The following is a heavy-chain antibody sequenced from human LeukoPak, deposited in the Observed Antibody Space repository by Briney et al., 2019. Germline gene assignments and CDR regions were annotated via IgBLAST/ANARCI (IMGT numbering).Heavy chain of an antibody. D-gene: IGHD6-19*01. CDR1: GITFSNAW. V-gene: IGHV3-15*01. CDR3: TTYSRGSCPF. Sequence: PGGSLRLSCAASGITFSNAWMTWVRQAPGKGPEWVGRIYRSSNGETTDYGAPVKGRFTMSRDDSKNTLYLQMNSLKTEDTAVYYCTTYSRGSCPFWGQGTLVTVSS. CDR2: IYRSSNGETT. J-gene: IGHJ4*02.